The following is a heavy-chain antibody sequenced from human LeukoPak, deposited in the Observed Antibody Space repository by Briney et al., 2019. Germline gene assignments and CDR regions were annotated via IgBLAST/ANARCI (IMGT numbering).Heavy chain of an antibody. Sequence: TGGSLRLSCAASGFTFSSYAMYWVRQAPGKGLEWVAVISYDGSNKDYADSVKGRFTISRDNSKNTLHLQMNSLRAEDTAVYYCARVTSNYYYYMDVWGKGTTVTVSS. CDR3: ARVTSNYYYYMDV. D-gene: IGHD1-14*01. CDR1: GFTFSSYA. CDR2: ISYDGSNK. V-gene: IGHV3-30-3*01. J-gene: IGHJ6*03.